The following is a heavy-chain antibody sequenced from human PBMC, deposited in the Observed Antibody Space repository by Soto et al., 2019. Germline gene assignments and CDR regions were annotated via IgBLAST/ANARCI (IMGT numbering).Heavy chain of an antibody. Sequence: EVQLVESGGGLVQPGGSLRLSCAASGFTFSSYWMHWVRQAPGKGLVWVSRINSDGSSTSYADSVKGRFTISRDNAKKTLYLQMNSLRAEDTAVYYRARDNVLLWFGESEKPYYYYCGMDVWGQGTTVTVSS. CDR1: GFTFSSYW. D-gene: IGHD3-10*01. J-gene: IGHJ6*02. CDR3: ARDNVLLWFGESEKPYYYYCGMDV. CDR2: INSDGSST. V-gene: IGHV3-74*01.